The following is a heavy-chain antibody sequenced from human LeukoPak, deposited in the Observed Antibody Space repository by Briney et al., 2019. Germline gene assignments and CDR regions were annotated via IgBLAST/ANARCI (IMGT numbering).Heavy chain of an antibody. D-gene: IGHD3-16*02. V-gene: IGHV1-18*01. CDR3: ARDGTMITFGGVIVPSY. J-gene: IGHJ4*02. CDR1: GYTFTSYG. CDR2: ISAYNGNT. Sequence: GASVKVSCKASGYTFTSYGISWVRQAPGQGLEWMGWISAYNGNTNYAQKLQGRVTMTTDTSTSTAYMELRSLRSDDTAVYYCARDGTMITFGGVIVPSYWGQGTLVTVSP.